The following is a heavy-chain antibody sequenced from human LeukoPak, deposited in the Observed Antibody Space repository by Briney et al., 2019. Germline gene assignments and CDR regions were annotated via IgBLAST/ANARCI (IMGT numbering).Heavy chain of an antibody. J-gene: IGHJ4*02. CDR1: GFTFSSYG. Sequence: GGSLRLSCAASGFTFSSYGMHWVRQAPGKGLEWVAVISYDGSNRYYADSVKGRFTISRDNSKNTLYLQMNSLRAEDTAVYYCAKRLEARYWGQGTLVTVSS. CDR3: AKRLEARY. CDR2: ISYDGSNR. V-gene: IGHV3-30*18. D-gene: IGHD3-3*01.